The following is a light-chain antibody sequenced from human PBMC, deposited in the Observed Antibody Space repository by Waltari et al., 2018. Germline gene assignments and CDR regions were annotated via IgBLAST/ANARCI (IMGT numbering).Light chain of an antibody. CDR3: CSYAGSSTSLYV. J-gene: IGLJ1*01. Sequence: QSALTQPASVSGSPGQPITISCTGTSSDVGSHNLVSWYQQHPGKAPKLMIYEVSKGPSGVSNRFSGSKSGNTASLTISGLQAEDEADYYCCSYAGSSTSLYVFGTGTKVTVL. CDR1: SSDVGSHNL. V-gene: IGLV2-23*02. CDR2: EVS.